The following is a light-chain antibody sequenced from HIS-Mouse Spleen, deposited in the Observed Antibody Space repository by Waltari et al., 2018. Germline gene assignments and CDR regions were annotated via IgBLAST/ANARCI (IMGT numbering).Light chain of an antibody. CDR2: DAS. CDR1: QDISNY. CDR3: QQYDNLLT. Sequence: DIQMTQSPSSLSASVGDRVTITCQASQDISNYLNWYQQKPGKAPTLLIYDASNLETGVPSRFSVSGSGTDFTFTISSLQPEDIATYYCQQYDNLLTFGGGTKVEIK. V-gene: IGKV1-33*01. J-gene: IGKJ4*01.